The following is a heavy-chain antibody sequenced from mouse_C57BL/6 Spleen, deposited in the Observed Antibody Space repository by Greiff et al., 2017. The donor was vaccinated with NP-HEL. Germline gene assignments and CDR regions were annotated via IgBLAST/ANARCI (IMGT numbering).Heavy chain of an antibody. V-gene: IGHV1-72*01. CDR1: GYTFTSYW. Sequence: VQLQQSGAELVKPGASVKLSCKASGYTFTSYWMHWVKQRPGRGLEWIGRIDPNSGGTKYNEKFKSKATLTVDKPSSTAYMQLSSLTSEDSAVYYCARGRNYYSNYNYAMDYWGQGTSVTVSS. D-gene: IGHD2-5*01. CDR3: ARGRNYYSNYNYAMDY. J-gene: IGHJ4*01. CDR2: IDPNSGGT.